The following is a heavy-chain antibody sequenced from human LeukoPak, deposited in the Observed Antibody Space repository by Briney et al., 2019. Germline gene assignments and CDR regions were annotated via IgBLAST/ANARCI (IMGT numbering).Heavy chain of an antibody. CDR2: INSTSSYR. CDR1: GFTFSSYS. D-gene: IGHD3-22*01. V-gene: IGHV3-21*04. Sequence: GGSLRLSCAASGFTFSSYSMNWVRQAPGKGLEWVSCINSTSSYRYYAGSVKGRFTISRDNAKNSLYLQMNSLRSDDTAVYYCARVRGYYDSSGPRDYWGQGTLVTVSS. CDR3: ARVRGYYDSSGPRDY. J-gene: IGHJ4*02.